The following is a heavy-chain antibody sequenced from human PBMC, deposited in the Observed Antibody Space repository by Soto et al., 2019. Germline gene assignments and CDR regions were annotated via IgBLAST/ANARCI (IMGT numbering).Heavy chain of an antibody. CDR2: ITTTGDT. V-gene: IGHV3-13*01. J-gene: IGHJ6*02. D-gene: IGHD2-8*02. Sequence: EVQLVESGGGLVQPGGSLRLSCAASGFIFSSYDVHWVRQAPGKGLEWVSVITTTGDTYYAAYVKGRFTISRENAENSLYLQMNSLRAEDAAVYYCARGDPLNYGSYPYWRYYGMDVWGRGTTVTVSS. CDR1: GFIFSSYD. CDR3: ARGDPLNYGSYPYWRYYGMDV.